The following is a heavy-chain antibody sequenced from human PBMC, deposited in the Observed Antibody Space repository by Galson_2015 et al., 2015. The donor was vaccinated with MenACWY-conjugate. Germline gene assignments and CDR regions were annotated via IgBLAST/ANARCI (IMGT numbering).Heavy chain of an antibody. CDR3: ARSQAGADY. V-gene: IGHV4-59*01. Sequence: SGPGLLKPSETLSLTCTVSGGSISSYYWSWIRQPPGKGLEWIGYIYYSGSTNYNPSLKSRVTISVDTSKNQFSLKLSSVTAADTAVYYCARSQAGADYWGQGTLVTVSS. CDR2: IYYSGST. CDR1: GGSISSYY. J-gene: IGHJ4*02. D-gene: IGHD3-10*01.